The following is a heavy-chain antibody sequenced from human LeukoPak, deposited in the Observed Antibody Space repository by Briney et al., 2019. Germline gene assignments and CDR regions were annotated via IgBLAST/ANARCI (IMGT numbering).Heavy chain of an antibody. V-gene: IGHV1-18*01. CDR2: ISAYNGNT. Sequence: GASVKVSCKASGYTFTSYGISWVRQAPGQGLEWMGWISAYNGNTNYAQKLQGRVTMTTDTSTSTAYMELRSLRSDDTAVYYCARASRVQYGKSDAFDIWGQGTMVTVSS. D-gene: IGHD4-11*01. J-gene: IGHJ3*02. CDR1: GYTFTSYG. CDR3: ARASRVQYGKSDAFDI.